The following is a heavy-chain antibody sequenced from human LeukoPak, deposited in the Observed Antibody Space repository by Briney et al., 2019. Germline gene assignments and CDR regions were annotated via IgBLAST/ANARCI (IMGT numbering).Heavy chain of an antibody. CDR1: GFTFSSYG. CDR3: AREKYYYDSSGYYYKRFDY. D-gene: IGHD3-22*01. J-gene: IGHJ4*02. Sequence: GGSLRLSCAASGFTFSSYGMHWVRQAPGKGLEWVSRINSDGSSTSYADSVKGRFTISRDNAKNTLYLQMNSLRAEDTAVYYCAREKYYYDSSGYYYKRFDYWGQGTLVTVSS. V-gene: IGHV3-74*01. CDR2: INSDGSST.